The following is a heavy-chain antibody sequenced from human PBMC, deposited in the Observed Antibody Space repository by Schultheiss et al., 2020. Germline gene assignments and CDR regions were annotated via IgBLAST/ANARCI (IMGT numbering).Heavy chain of an antibody. Sequence: SETLSLTCTVSGGSITSYYWSWLRQPPGKGLDWIGYIDYSESTNYNPSLESPVIISIDTSRNQFSLRLTSVTAADTAVYYCARLRQWPLYFDYWDQGVLVTVSS. J-gene: IGHJ4*02. V-gene: IGHV4-59*08. CDR1: GGSITSYY. D-gene: IGHD6-19*01. CDR3: ARLRQWPLYFDY. CDR2: IDYSEST.